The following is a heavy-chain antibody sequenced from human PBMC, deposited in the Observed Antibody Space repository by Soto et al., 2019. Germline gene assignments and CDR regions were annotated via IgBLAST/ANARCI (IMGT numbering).Heavy chain of an antibody. CDR1: GGSISSSSYY. V-gene: IGHV4-39*01. CDR3: ARHPQPPPILRFLEWLFSSFDY. D-gene: IGHD3-3*01. CDR2: IYYSGST. J-gene: IGHJ4*02. Sequence: SETLSLTCTVSGGSISSSSYYWGWIRQPPGKGLEWIGSIYYSGSTYYNPSLKSRVTISVDTSKNQFSLKLSSVTAADTAVYYCARHPQPPPILRFLEWLFSSFDYWGQGTLVTVSS.